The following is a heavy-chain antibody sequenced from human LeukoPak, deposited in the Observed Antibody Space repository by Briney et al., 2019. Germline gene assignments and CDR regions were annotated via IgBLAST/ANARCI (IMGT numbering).Heavy chain of an antibody. CDR2: ISSSGSTI. V-gene: IGHV3-48*01. Sequence: GGSLRLSCAASGFTFSTYSMNWVRQAPGKGLEWVSYISSSGSTIYYADSVKGRFTISRDNAKNSLYLQMNSLRAEDTAVYYCARVSGQLVPYFDYWGQGTLVTVSS. J-gene: IGHJ4*02. CDR1: GFTFSTYS. CDR3: ARVSGQLVPYFDY. D-gene: IGHD6-13*01.